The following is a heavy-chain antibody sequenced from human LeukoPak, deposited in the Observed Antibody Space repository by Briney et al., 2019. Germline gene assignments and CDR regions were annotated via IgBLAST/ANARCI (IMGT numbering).Heavy chain of an antibody. V-gene: IGHV1-46*01. J-gene: IGHJ4*02. CDR3: ARKPMVRGAEFDY. Sequence: ASVKVSCKASGYTFTSYYMHWVRQAPGQGLEWMGIINPSGGSTSYARKFQGRVTMTRDTSTSAVYMELSSLRSEDTAVYYCARKPMVRGAEFDYWGQGTLVTVSS. D-gene: IGHD3-10*01. CDR2: INPSGGST. CDR1: GYTFTSYY.